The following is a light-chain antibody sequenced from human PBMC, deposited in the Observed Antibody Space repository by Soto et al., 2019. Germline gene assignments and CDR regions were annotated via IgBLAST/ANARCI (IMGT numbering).Light chain of an antibody. Sequence: DIQMTQSPSTLSASVGDRVTITCRASQSISSWLAWYQQKPGKAPKLLIYDASRLESGVPSRFSGSGSGTEFTLTISSLQPDDFATYYCQQYNSYPLTVGGGTKVDIK. J-gene: IGKJ4*01. CDR1: QSISSW. CDR3: QQYNSYPLT. CDR2: DAS. V-gene: IGKV1-5*01.